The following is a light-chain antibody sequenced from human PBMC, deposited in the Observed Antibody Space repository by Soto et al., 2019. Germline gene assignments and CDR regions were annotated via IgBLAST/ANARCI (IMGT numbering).Light chain of an antibody. V-gene: IGLV1-44*01. CDR1: SSNIGSNT. J-gene: IGLJ1*01. CDR3: AAWDDSLAYV. CDR2: SNN. Sequence: QSVLTQPPSASGTPGQRVTISCSGSSSNIGSNTVNWYQQLPGTPPKLLIYSNNQRPSGVPDRFSGSKSGTSASLAISGLQSEDEADYYCAAWDDSLAYVFGTGTKVTV.